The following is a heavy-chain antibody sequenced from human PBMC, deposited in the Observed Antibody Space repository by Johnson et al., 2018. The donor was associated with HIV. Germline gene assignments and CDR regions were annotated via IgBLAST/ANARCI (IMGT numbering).Heavy chain of an antibody. V-gene: IGHV3-13*01. J-gene: IGHJ3*02. CDR3: GRDESGSSWAFDI. Sequence: GSVKGRFTISRENAKNSLYLQMNSLRAGDTAVDYCGRDESGSSWAFDIWGQGTMVTVSS. D-gene: IGHD6-13*01.